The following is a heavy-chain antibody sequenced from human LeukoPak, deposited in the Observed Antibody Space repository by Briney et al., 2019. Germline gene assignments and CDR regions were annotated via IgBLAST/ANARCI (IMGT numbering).Heavy chain of an antibody. D-gene: IGHD3-10*01. CDR2: IKQDGDEK. CDR1: GFPFSSYW. V-gene: IGHV3-7*01. J-gene: IGHJ3*01. Sequence: GGSLRLSCAASGFPFSSYWMTWVRQAPGKGLEWVANIKQDGDEKYYVDSVKGRFTISRDNAKNSLYLQMSSLRAEDTAVYYCAREDYYGSGNYVAWGGAFDVRGQGTTVTVSS. CDR3: AREDYYGSGNYVAWGGAFDV.